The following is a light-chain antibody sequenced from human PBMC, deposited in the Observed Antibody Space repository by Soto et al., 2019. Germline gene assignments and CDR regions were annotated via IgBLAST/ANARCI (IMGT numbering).Light chain of an antibody. CDR1: QSFSSSY. CDR2: GAS. V-gene: IGKV3-20*01. Sequence: EIVLTQSPGTLSLSPGERATLSCRASQSFSSSYLAWYQQKPGQAPRLLIYGASSRPTGIPDRISGSGSGTDFTLTISRLEHEDFAVYYWQHYGRSPETFGQGTKVEI. J-gene: IGKJ1*01. CDR3: QHYGRSPET.